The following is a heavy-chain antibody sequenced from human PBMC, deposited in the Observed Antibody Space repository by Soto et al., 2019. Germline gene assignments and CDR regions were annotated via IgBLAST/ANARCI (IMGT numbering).Heavy chain of an antibody. V-gene: IGHV1-18*04. D-gene: IGHD6-19*01. J-gene: IGHJ6*04. CDR3: ARQALAVGGLSYYGMSV. CDR2: ISSYTGNTYYQHTANT. CDR1: GYNFTNYH. Sequence: ASVKVSCKASGYNFTNYHIHWVRQAPGQGLEWMGWISSYTGNTYYQHTANTEYAQKFQGRVSLTTDTFTTTAYMELRGLRSDDTAVYYFARQALAVGGLSYYGMSVCGSGTTVTVSS.